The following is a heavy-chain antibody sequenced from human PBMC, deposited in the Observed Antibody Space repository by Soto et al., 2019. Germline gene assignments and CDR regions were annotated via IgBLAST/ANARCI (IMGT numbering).Heavy chain of an antibody. Sequence: EVQLVESGGGLVQPGGSLRLSCAASGFTFSSYWMHWVRQAPGKGLVWVSRINSDGSSTSYADSVKGRFTISRDNAKNTLYLQMNSLRAEDTAVYYCARGPLVVVAAPNWFDPWGQGTLVTVSS. CDR3: ARGPLVVVAAPNWFDP. CDR2: INSDGSST. V-gene: IGHV3-74*01. CDR1: GFTFSSYW. J-gene: IGHJ5*02. D-gene: IGHD2-15*01.